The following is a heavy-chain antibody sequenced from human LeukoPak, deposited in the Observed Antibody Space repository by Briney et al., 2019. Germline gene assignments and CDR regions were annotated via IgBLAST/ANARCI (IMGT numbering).Heavy chain of an antibody. CDR3: ARETPSRYFDY. D-gene: IGHD4-23*01. J-gene: IGHJ4*02. V-gene: IGHV1-69*05. CDR1: GGTFSSYA. CDR2: IIPIFGTA. Sequence: GASMKVSCKASGGTFSSYAISWVRQAPGQGLEWMGGIIPIFGTANYAQKFQGRVTITTDESTSTAYMELGSLRSEDTAVYYCARETPSRYFDYWGQGTLVTVSS.